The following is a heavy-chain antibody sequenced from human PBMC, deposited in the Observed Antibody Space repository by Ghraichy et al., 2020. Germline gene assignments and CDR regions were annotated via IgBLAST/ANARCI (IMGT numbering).Heavy chain of an antibody. Sequence: LSLTCVASGFDLNSYGMHWVRQAAGKEPEWVAIIWFNGGNQGYIDSVKGRFTISRDTSKNTLFLQMDSLRVEDTAMYFCARDRVQIWSYVGVFDMWGQGAMVTVSP. CDR2: IWFNGGNQ. D-gene: IGHD5-18*01. CDR1: GFDLNSYG. CDR3: ARDRVQIWSYVGVFDM. J-gene: IGHJ3*02. V-gene: IGHV3-33*01.